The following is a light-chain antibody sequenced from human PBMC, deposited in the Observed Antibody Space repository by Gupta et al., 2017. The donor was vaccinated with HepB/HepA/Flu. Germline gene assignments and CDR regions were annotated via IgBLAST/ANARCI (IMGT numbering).Light chain of an antibody. J-gene: IGKJ4*01. CDR1: QSVSRY. CDR2: DAS. CDR3: QQRVSGKLT. V-gene: IGKV3-11*01. Sequence: EIVLTQSPVTLSLSPGERATLSCRASQSVSRYLAWYQQKPGQPPSLLVFDASNRATGVPARFSGSGSGTVFTLTRSSLEPEDFAVDDCQQRVSGKLTFGGGTKVEIK.